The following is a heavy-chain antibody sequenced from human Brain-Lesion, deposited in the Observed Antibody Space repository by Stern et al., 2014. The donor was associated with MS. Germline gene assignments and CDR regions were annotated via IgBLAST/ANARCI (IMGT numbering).Heavy chain of an antibody. CDR2: IYYSGNT. D-gene: IGHD2-2*01. Sequence: QVQLVESGPGLVKPSQTLPLTCSVSGDPISSGGYYWSWLRQHPGKALQWIGNIYYSGNTYYNPSLKSLVTISVDMSKNQFSLNLNSVTAADTAVYFCARVAALAMPLQYNWFDPWGQGIRVTVSS. J-gene: IGHJ5*02. V-gene: IGHV4-31*01. CDR1: GDPISSGGYY. CDR3: ARVAALAMPLQYNWFDP.